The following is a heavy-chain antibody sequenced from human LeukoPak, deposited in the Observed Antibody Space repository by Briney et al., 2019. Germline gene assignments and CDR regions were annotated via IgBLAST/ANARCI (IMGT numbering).Heavy chain of an antibody. CDR3: ARDQGIAAAGTAYSSGSYAFDI. V-gene: IGHV7-4-1*02. CDR2: INTNTGNP. D-gene: IGHD6-13*01. CDR1: GYTFTSYA. J-gene: IGHJ3*02. Sequence: GASVKVSCKASGYTFTSYAMNWVRQAPGQGLEWMGWINTNTGNPTYAQGFTGRFVFSLDTSVSTAYLQISSLKAEDTAVYYCARDQGIAAAGTAYSSGSYAFDIWGQGTMVTVSS.